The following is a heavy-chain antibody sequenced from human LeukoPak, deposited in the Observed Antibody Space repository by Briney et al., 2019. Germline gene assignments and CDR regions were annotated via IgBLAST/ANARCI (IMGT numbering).Heavy chain of an antibody. V-gene: IGHV3-7*01. CDR2: IRQDGSVE. CDR1: GFTLSTFW. CDR3: ARLWGDVTIFDS. J-gene: IGHJ4*02. D-gene: IGHD3-10*01. Sequence: PLGGSLRLSCAASGFTLSTFWMSWVRQAPGKGLEWVASIRQDGSVEHYVDSVKGRFTVSRDNAKNSLYLQTNSLRVEDTALYYCARLWGDVTIFDSWGQGTLITVSS.